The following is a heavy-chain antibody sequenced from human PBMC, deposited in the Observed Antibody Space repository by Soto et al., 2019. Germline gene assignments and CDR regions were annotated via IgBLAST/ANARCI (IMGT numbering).Heavy chain of an antibody. CDR1: GFTFSSYS. Sequence: GGSLRLSCAASGFTFSSYSMNWVRQAPGKGLEWVSYISSSSSTIYYADSVKGRFTISRDNAKNSLYLQMNSLRAEDTAVYYCASYGDYIDNWGQGTPVTVSS. V-gene: IGHV3-48*01. CDR2: ISSSSSTI. J-gene: IGHJ4*02. CDR3: ASYGDYIDN. D-gene: IGHD4-17*01.